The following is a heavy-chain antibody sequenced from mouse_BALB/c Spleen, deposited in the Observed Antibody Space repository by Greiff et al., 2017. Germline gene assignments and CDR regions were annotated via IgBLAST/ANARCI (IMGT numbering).Heavy chain of an antibody. D-gene: IGHD2-1*01. V-gene: IGHV5-12-1*01. J-gene: IGHJ3*01. CDR1: GFSFSSYD. CDR3: ARQEGNYVAY. Sequence: EVMLVESGAGLVKPGGSLKLSCAASGFSFSSYDMSWVRQTPEKWLEWVAYISSGGGSTYYPDTVKGRFTISRDNAKNTLYLQMSSLKSEDTAMYYCARQEGNYVAYWGQGNLGTVSA. CDR2: ISSGGGST.